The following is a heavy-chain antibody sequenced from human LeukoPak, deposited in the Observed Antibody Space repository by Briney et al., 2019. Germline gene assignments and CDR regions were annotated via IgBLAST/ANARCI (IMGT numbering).Heavy chain of an antibody. J-gene: IGHJ4*02. Sequence: GASVKVSCKASGYTFTSYGISWVRQAPGQGLEWMGWISAYNGNTNYAQKLQGRVTMTTDTSTSTAYMELSSLRSEDTAVYYCARGSYYYDSSGYYYGATDYWGQGTLVTVSS. D-gene: IGHD3-22*01. CDR2: ISAYNGNT. V-gene: IGHV1-18*01. CDR1: GYTFTSYG. CDR3: ARGSYYYDSSGYYYGATDY.